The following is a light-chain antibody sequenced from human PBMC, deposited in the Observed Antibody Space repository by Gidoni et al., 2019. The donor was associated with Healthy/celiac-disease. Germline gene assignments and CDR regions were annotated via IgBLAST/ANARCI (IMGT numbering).Light chain of an antibody. J-gene: IGKJ1*01. Sequence: EIVLTQSPGTLSLSPGERATLSCRASQSVSSSYVAWYQQKPGQAPRLLIYGASSRATGIPDRFSGSGSGTDFTLTISRLEPEDFEVYYCQQYGSSPLAFGQGTKVEIK. CDR1: QSVSSSY. V-gene: IGKV3-20*01. CDR2: GAS. CDR3: QQYGSSPLA.